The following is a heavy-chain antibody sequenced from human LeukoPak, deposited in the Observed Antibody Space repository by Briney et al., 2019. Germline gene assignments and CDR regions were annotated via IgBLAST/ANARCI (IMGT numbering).Heavy chain of an antibody. D-gene: IGHD3-22*01. CDR3: ARDHSREYYYDSSGYYGILDY. CDR1: EFTFSDYY. Sequence: GGSLRLSCAASEFTFSDYYMSWIRQAPGKGLEWVSYISSSGSTIYYADSVKGRFTISRDNAKNSLYLQMNSLRAEDTAVYYCARDHSREYYYDSSGYYGILDYWGQGTLVTVSS. J-gene: IGHJ4*02. CDR2: ISSSGSTI. V-gene: IGHV3-11*04.